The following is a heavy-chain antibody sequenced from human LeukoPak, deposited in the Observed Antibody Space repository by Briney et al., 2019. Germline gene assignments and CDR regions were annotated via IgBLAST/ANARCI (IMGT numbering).Heavy chain of an antibody. V-gene: IGHV3-7*01. D-gene: IGHD3-3*01. Sequence: GGSLRLSCEASGVTFVKYWMSWVRQAPGKGPEWVANMNQDGSEKYYVDSVKGRFTISRDNAKNSPYLQMNNLRAEDTAVYYCLLEWYDAFDIWGQGTMVTVSS. J-gene: IGHJ3*02. CDR1: GVTFVKYW. CDR2: MNQDGSEK. CDR3: LLEWYDAFDI.